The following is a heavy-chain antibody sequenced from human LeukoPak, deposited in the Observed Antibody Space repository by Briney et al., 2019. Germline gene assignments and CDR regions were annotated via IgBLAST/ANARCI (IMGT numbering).Heavy chain of an antibody. Sequence: GGSLRLSCAASGFTFSSYGMHWVRQAPGKGLEWVAVIWYDGSNKYYADSVKGRFTISRDNSKNTLYLQMNSLRAEDTAVYYCARDSTSIIYGMDVWGQGTTVTVSS. D-gene: IGHD2-2*01. V-gene: IGHV3-33*01. CDR1: GFTFSSYG. CDR3: ARDSTSIIYGMDV. CDR2: IWYDGSNK. J-gene: IGHJ6*02.